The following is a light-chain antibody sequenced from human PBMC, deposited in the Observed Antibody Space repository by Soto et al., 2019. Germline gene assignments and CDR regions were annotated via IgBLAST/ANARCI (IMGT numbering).Light chain of an antibody. CDR3: QQRSHWPLT. Sequence: EIVLTQSPATLSLSPGERATLSCRASQSVSESLAWYQQKPGQAPRLLIYGASSRATGIPDRFSGSGSGTDFTLTITRLEPEDFAVYYCQQRSHWPLTFGHGTRLET. CDR2: GAS. J-gene: IGKJ5*01. CDR1: QSVSES. V-gene: IGKV3-11*01.